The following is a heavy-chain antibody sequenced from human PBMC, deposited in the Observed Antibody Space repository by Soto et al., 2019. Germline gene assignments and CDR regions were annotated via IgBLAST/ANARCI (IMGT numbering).Heavy chain of an antibody. V-gene: IGHV3-23*01. J-gene: IGHJ4*02. CDR3: ATGIAVAGTSNFDY. Sequence: LRLSCAASGFTFSSYAMSWVRQAPGKGLEWVSAISGSGGSTYYADSVKGRFTISRDNSKNTLYLQMNSLRDEDTAVYYCATGIAVAGTSNFDYWGQGTLVTVYS. CDR2: ISGSGGST. D-gene: IGHD6-19*01. CDR1: GFTFSSYA.